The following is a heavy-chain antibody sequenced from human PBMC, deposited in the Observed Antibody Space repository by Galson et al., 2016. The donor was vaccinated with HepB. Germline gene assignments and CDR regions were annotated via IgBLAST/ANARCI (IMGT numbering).Heavy chain of an antibody. V-gene: IGHV3-74*01. D-gene: IGHD4-17*01. CDR3: AREEATVTTATDQ. CDR1: GFPLSSYW. J-gene: IGHJ4*02. CDR2: ISKDGTRT. Sequence: SLRLSCAASGFPLSSYWMQWVRPTPGKGLVWVSRISKDGTRTGYADSVKGRFTVFRDNAKNTVYLQMNSLRVEDTAVYYCAREEATVTTATDQWGQGTLVTVSS.